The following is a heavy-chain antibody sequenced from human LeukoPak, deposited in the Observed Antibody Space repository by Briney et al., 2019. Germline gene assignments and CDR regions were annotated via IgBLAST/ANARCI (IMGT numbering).Heavy chain of an antibody. CDR3: ARAYGSGENDAFDI. D-gene: IGHD3-10*01. CDR2: ISYDGSNK. CDR1: GFTFSSYA. Sequence: GGSLRLSCAASGFTFSSYAMHWVRQAPGKGLEWVAVISYDGSNKYYADSVKGRFTISRDNSKSTLYLQMNSLRAEDTAVYYCARAYGSGENDAFDIWGQGTMVTVSS. J-gene: IGHJ3*02. V-gene: IGHV3-30-3*01.